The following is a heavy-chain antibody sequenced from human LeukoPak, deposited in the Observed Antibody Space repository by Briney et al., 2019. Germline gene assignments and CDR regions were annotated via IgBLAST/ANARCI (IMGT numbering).Heavy chain of an antibody. D-gene: IGHD2-15*01. Sequence: ASVKVSCKASGYTFTSYDINWVRQATGQGLEWMGWMNPNSGNTGYAQKFQGRVTMTRNTSISTAYMELSSLRSEDTAVYYCARGYCSGGSCYCRVNWFDPWGQGTLVTVSS. CDR3: ARGYCSGGSCYCRVNWFDP. J-gene: IGHJ5*02. V-gene: IGHV1-8*01. CDR1: GYTFTSYD. CDR2: MNPNSGNT.